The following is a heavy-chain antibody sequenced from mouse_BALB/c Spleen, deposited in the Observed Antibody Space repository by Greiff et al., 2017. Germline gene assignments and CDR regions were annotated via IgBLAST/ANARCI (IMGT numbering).Heavy chain of an antibody. CDR3: APYDYDWFAY. J-gene: IGHJ3*01. CDR2: ISYSGST. CDR1: GYSITSDYA. Sequence: VQLQQSGPGLVKPSQSLSLTCTVTGYSITSDYAWNWIRQFPGNKLEWMGYISYSGSTSYNPSLKSRISITRDTSKNQFFLQLNSVTTEDTATYYCAPYDYDWFAYWGQVTLVTVSA. D-gene: IGHD2-4*01. V-gene: IGHV3-2*02.